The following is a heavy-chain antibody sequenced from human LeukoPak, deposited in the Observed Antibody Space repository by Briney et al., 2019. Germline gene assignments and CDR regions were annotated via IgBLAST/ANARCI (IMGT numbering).Heavy chain of an antibody. Sequence: PGGSLRLSCTASGFTFSSYGIHWVRQAPGKGLEWVSFVRYDGKNQYYADSVKGRFTISRDNANNSLYLQMNSLRAEDTAVYYCARHVVAVGFDYWGQGTLVTVSS. J-gene: IGHJ4*02. CDR2: VRYDGKNQ. D-gene: IGHD3-22*01. CDR3: ARHVVAVGFDY. V-gene: IGHV3-30*02. CDR1: GFTFSSYG.